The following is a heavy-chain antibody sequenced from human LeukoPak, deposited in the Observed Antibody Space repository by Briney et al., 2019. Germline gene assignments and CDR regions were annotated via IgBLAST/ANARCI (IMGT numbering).Heavy chain of an antibody. V-gene: IGHV1-8*01. J-gene: IGHJ4*02. CDR2: MSPNSGDT. Sequence: ASVKVSCKASGYTFTSYDFNWVRQATGQRPEWMGWMSPNSGDTGYAQKFQDRVTMTRNTSISTAYMELSSLRSDDTAVYYCARGPPNWGYDYWGPGTLVIVSS. CDR3: ARGPPNWGYDY. CDR1: GYTFTSYD. D-gene: IGHD7-27*01.